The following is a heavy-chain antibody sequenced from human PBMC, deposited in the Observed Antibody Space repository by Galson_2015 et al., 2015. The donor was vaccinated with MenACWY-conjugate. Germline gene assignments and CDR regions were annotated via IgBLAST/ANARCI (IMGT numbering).Heavy chain of an antibody. J-gene: IGHJ4*02. CDR3: AREGRHVGSYSDLDY. CDR2: IYSDALGATT. D-gene: IGHD1-26*01. CDR1: GFSVSSNF. Sequence: SLRLSCAASGFSVSSNFMTWVRQAPGKGLEWVSVIYSDALGATTHYSDSVKCRFTNSRDNSKNTLYLQMNSLRVEDTAVYYCAREGRHVGSYSDLDYWGQGTLVTVSS. V-gene: IGHV3-53*01.